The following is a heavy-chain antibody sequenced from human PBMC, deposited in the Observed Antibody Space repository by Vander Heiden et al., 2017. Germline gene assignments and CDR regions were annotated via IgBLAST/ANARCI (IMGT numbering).Heavy chain of an antibody. J-gene: IGHJ4*02. D-gene: IGHD3-10*01. CDR3: AREGIRGVTPFDY. CDR2: IYYSGSN. V-gene: IGHV4-31*03. Sequence: QVQLQESGPGLVKPSQTLSLPCPVPGGSISSGGYYWSWIRQNPGKGLEWIGYIYYSGSNYYNPSLKSRVTISVDTSKNQFSLKLSSVTAADTAVYYCAREGIRGVTPFDYWGQGTLVTVSS. CDR1: GGSISSGGYY.